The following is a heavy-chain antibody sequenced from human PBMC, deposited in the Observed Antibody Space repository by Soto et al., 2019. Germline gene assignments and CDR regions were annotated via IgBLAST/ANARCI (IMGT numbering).Heavy chain of an antibody. CDR3: ARECGSSCLDY. J-gene: IGHJ4*02. D-gene: IGHD6-13*01. CDR2: INAGNGNT. CDR1: RYTFTSYA. V-gene: IGHV1-3*01. Sequence: ASVNVSCKASRYTFTSYAMHWVRQAPGQRLEWMGWINAGNGNTKYSQKFQGRVTITRDTSASTAYMELSSLRSEDTAVYYCARECGSSCLDYWGQGTLVTVSS.